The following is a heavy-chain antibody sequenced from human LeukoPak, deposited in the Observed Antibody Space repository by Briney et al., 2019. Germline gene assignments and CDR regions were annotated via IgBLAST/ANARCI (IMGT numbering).Heavy chain of an antibody. D-gene: IGHD1-1*01. CDR1: GYTFTSYD. V-gene: IGHV1-8*01. CDR3: ARVEGGTYDAFDI. J-gene: IGHJ3*02. Sequence: GASVKVSCKASGYTFTSYDIKWVRQATGQGLEWMGWMNPNSGNTGYAQKFQGRVTMTRDTSISTAYMELSRLRSDDTAVYYCARVEGGTYDAFDIWGQGTMVTVS. CDR2: MNPNSGNT.